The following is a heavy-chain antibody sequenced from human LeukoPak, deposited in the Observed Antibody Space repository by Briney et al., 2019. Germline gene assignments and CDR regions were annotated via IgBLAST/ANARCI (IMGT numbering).Heavy chain of an antibody. CDR1: GGSISSYY. CDR3: ARGSHGSGSYYGY. J-gene: IGHJ4*02. D-gene: IGHD3-10*01. Sequence: SETLSLTCTVSGGSISSYYWSWIRQPPGKGLEWIGYIYYSGSTNHNPSLKSRVTISVDTSKNQFSLKLSSVTAADTAVYYCARGSHGSGSYYGYWGQGTLVTVSS. CDR2: IYYSGST. V-gene: IGHV4-59*01.